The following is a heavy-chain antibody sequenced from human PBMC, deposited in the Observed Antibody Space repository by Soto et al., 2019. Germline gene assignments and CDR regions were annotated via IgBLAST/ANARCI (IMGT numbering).Heavy chain of an antibody. CDR2: ISGSGGST. CDR3: AKVNGRAIVATFRGAFDI. J-gene: IGHJ3*02. D-gene: IGHD5-12*01. Sequence: EVQLLESGGGLVQPGGSLRLSCAASGFTFSSYAMSWVRQAPGKGLEWVSAISGSGGSTYSADSVKGRFTISRDNSKNALYLQMNSLRAEDTAVYYCAKVNGRAIVATFRGAFDIWGQGTMVTVSS. CDR1: GFTFSSYA. V-gene: IGHV3-23*01.